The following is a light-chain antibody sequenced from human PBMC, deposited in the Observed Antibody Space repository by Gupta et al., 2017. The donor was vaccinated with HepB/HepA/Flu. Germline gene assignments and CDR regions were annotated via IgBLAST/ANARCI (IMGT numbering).Light chain of an antibody. J-gene: IGLJ3*02. Sequence: QAVPTPPPLASWAPGQGATIPCFCGSSNIGGNTVNWYQQLPGTAPKLLIYSNNQRPSGVPDRFSGSKSGTSASLAISGLQSEDEADYYCSAWDDSLNGPVFGGGTKLTVL. V-gene: IGLV1-44*01. CDR1: SSNIGGNT. CDR3: SAWDDSLNGPV. CDR2: SNN.